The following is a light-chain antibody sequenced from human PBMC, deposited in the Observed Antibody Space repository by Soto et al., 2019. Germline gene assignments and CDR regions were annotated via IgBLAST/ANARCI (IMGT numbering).Light chain of an antibody. J-gene: IGKJ4*01. CDR2: WAS. CDR3: QQYYSPPLS. Sequence: DIVMTQSPDSLAVSLGERATIHCMSSHSVLNTSNNKTYLAWYQQKPGLPPKLLIYWASTREVGVPDRFRGSGSGTDFTLSINTLQAEDAAVYCCQQYYSPPLSFGGGTHGEIK. V-gene: IGKV4-1*01. CDR1: HSVLNTSNNKTY.